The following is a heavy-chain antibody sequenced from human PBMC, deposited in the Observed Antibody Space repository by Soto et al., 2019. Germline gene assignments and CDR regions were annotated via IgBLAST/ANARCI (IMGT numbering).Heavy chain of an antibody. CDR3: ARIRGNYDSYGMDV. CDR1: GFSLSTSGMR. V-gene: IGHV2-70*04. CDR2: IDWDDDK. D-gene: IGHD3-3*01. Sequence: SYAGEPTQTLTLTCTFSGFSLSTSGMRVSWIRQPPGKALEWLARIDWDDDKFYSTSLKTRLTISKDTSKNQVVLTMTNMDPVDTATYYCARIRGNYDSYGMDVWGQGTTVTVSS. J-gene: IGHJ6*02.